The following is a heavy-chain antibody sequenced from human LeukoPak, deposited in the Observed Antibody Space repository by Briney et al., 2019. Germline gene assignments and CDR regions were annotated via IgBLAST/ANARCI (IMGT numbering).Heavy chain of an antibody. V-gene: IGHV3-30*03. J-gene: IGHJ4*02. CDR3: AREGYYGSGSPPSLYFDY. Sequence: GRSLRPSCAASGFTFSSYGIHWVRQAPGKGLEWVAVTSSDLNVKLYADSVKGRFTISRDNSRSTLYLQMNSLRPEDTAIYYCAREGYYGSGSPPSLYFDYWGQGTLVTVSS. CDR2: TSSDLNVK. D-gene: IGHD3-10*01. CDR1: GFTFSSYG.